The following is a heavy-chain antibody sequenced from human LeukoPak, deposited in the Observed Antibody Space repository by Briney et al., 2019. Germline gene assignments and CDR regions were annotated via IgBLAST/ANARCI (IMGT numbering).Heavy chain of an antibody. CDR1: GGSISSSSYY. D-gene: IGHD3-10*01. J-gene: IGHJ6*02. CDR3: ARRTWQLLWFGELLSPSYGMDV. Sequence: SETLSLTCTVSGGSISSSSYYWGWIRQPPGKGLEWIGSIYYSGSTYYNPSHKSRVTISVDTSKNQFSLKLSSVTAADTAVYYCARRTWQLLWFGELLSPSYGMDVWGQGTTVTVSS. CDR2: IYYSGST. V-gene: IGHV4-39*01.